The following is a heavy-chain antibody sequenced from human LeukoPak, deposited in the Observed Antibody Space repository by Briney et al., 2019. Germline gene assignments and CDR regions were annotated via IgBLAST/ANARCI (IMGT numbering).Heavy chain of an antibody. V-gene: IGHV3-21*01. CDR2: ISYSSTSI. CDR3: ARVYCSATTCYRVHFDY. D-gene: IGHD2-2*02. CDR1: GFTFSRHT. Sequence: GGSLRLSCAASGFTFSRHTMTWVRQAPGKGLEWVSSISYSSTSICYADSVKGRFTISRDNAKNSLYLQMNSLRAEDTAVYYCARVYCSATTCYRVHFDYWGQGTLVTVSS. J-gene: IGHJ4*02.